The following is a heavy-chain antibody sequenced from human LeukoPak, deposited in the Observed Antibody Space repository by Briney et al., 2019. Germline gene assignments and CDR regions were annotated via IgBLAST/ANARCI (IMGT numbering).Heavy chain of an antibody. J-gene: IGHJ4*02. Sequence: GGSLRLSCAASGFTFSSYGMHWVRQAPGKGLEWVAVITYDGGNKYYGDSVKGRLTISRDNSKNTLYLQMNSLRAEDTAVYFCAKGDRGYFRPFDYWGQGTLVTVSS. CDR3: AKGDRGYFRPFDY. D-gene: IGHD3-22*01. V-gene: IGHV3-30*18. CDR1: GFTFSSYG. CDR2: ITYDGGNK.